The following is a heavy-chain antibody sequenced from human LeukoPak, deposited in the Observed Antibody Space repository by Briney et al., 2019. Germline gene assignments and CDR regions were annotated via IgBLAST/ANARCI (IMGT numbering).Heavy chain of an antibody. CDR3: ARPYGSGSYFDY. D-gene: IGHD3-10*01. V-gene: IGHV4-39*01. CDR2: SYYSGST. J-gene: IGHJ4*02. Sequence: SETLSLTCTVSGGSISSSSYYWGWIRQPPGKGLEWLGSSYYSGSTYYNPSLKSRVTISVDTSKNQFSLKLSSVTAADTAVYYCARPYGSGSYFDYWGQGTLVTVSS. CDR1: GGSISSSSYY.